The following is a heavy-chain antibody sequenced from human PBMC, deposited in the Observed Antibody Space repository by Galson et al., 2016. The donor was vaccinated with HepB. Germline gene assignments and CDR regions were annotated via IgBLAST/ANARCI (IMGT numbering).Heavy chain of an antibody. D-gene: IGHD3-22*01. CDR1: GFTLINYA. CDR3: VKGGYYDRKGFDY. CDR2: ISTNGGYT. V-gene: IGHV3-64D*06. Sequence: SLRLSCAASGFTLINYAMHWVRQAPGKGLEYVPTISTNGGYTNYADSVKGRFTISRDNSKNTLHLQMSTLRPEDTAVYYCVKGGYYDRKGFDYWGQGTLVTVSS. J-gene: IGHJ4*02.